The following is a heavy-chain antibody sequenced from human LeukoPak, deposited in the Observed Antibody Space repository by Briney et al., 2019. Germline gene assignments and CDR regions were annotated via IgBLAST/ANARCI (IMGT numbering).Heavy chain of an antibody. CDR2: ISGSGGST. Sequence: PGGSLRLSCAASGFTFSSYATSWGRQAPGQGLEWVSAISGSGGSTYYADSVKGRFTISRDNSKNTLYLQMNSLRAEDTAVYYCADRPGARVDYWGQGTLVTVSS. V-gene: IGHV3-23*01. CDR1: GFTFSSYA. CDR3: ADRPGARVDY. J-gene: IGHJ4*02. D-gene: IGHD6-6*01.